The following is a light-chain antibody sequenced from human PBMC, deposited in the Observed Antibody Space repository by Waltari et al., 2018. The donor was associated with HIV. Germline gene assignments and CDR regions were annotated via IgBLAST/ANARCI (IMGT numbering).Light chain of an antibody. J-gene: IGKJ3*01. CDR2: GGA. CDR3: LQSRSIPLT. V-gene: IGKV1-39*01. Sequence: IQLTQSPFSLSASIGDKVSITCRARPSLSDFLHWYQQKPGKPPKLLIHGGATLESGVPSRFSGSGSDTDYTLTISSLQPDDFATYYCLQSRSIPLTFGPGTKV. CDR1: PSLSDF.